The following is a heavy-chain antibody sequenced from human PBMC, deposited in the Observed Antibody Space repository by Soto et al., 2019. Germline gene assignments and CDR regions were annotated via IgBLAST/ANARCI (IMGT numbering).Heavy chain of an antibody. V-gene: IGHV3-15*07. CDR2: IKSKTDGGTT. CDR3: TRRXDSSGYYYGDYYYGMDV. J-gene: IGHJ6*02. D-gene: IGHD3-22*01. Sequence: GGSLRLSCAASGFTFSNAWMNWVRQAPGKGLEWVGRIKSKTDGGTTDYAAPVKGRFTISRDDSKNTQYLQMNSLKTEDTAVYYCTRRXDSSGYYYGDYYYGMDVWGQGTPVTVSS. CDR1: GFTFSNAW.